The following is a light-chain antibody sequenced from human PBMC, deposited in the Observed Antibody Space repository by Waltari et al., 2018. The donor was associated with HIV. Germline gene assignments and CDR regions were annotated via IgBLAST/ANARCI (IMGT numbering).Light chain of an antibody. V-gene: IGKV4-1*01. CDR3: QQYYSTPMYT. J-gene: IGKJ2*01. Sequence: DIVMTQSPDSLAVSLGQRATINRKYSQRDFSSSNYKNYLAWYQQKPGQPPKLLIYWASTRESGVPDRFSGSGSGTDFTLTISSLQAEDVAVYSCQQYYSTPMYTFGQGTKLEIK. CDR2: WAS. CDR1: QRDFSSSNYKNY.